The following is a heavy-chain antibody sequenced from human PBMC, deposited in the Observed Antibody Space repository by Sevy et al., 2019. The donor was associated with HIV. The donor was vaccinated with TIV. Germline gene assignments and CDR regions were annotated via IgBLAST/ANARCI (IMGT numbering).Heavy chain of an antibody. J-gene: IGHJ5*02. CDR3: AADFWRSIGVFDP. V-gene: IGHV3-74*01. CDR1: GFTFSSYW. D-gene: IGHD3-3*01. Sequence: GGPLRLSCAASGFTFSSYWMHWVRQAPGKGLVWVSRINSDGSSTSYADSVKGRFTISRDNAKNTLYLQMNSLRAEDTAVYYCAADFWRSIGVFDPWGQGTLVTVSS. CDR2: INSDGSST.